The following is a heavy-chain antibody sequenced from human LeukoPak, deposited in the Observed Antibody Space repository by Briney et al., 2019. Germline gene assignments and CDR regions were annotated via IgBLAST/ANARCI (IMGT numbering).Heavy chain of an antibody. V-gene: IGHV1-69*13. CDR1: GGTSSSYA. CDR3: AREGYYGSGSYYPYLY. J-gene: IGHJ4*02. Sequence: GASVKVSCKASGGTSSSYAISWVRQAPGQGLEWMGGIIPIFGTANYAQKFQGRVTITADESTSTAYMELSSLRSEDTAVYYCAREGYYGSGSYYPYLYWGQGTLVTVSS. CDR2: IIPIFGTA. D-gene: IGHD3-10*01.